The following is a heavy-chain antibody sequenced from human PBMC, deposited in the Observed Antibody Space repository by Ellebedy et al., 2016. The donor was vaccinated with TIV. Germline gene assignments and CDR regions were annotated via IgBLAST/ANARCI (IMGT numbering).Heavy chain of an antibody. D-gene: IGHD3-10*01. V-gene: IGHV4-59*08. CDR2: MYYTGST. CDR3: ARHLLNTAGTYRNDAFDI. CDR1: GASVSDFH. Sequence: MPSETLSLTCTVSGASVSDFHWSWIRQPPGKGLEWIAYMYYTGSTSYSPSLTSRVTMFLHTSKNQFSLKLNSVTAADTAVYYCARHLLNTAGTYRNDAFDIWGQGTLVTVSS. J-gene: IGHJ3*02.